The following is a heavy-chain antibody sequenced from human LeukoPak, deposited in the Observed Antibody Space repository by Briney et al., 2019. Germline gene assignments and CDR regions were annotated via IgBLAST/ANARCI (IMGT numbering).Heavy chain of an antibody. Sequence: GGSLRLSCAASGFTFSSYWMSWVRQAPGKGLEWVANIKQDGSEKYYMDSVKGRFTISRDNAKNSLYLQMNSLRAEDTAVYYCARWYCSSTSCRSRSNWFDPWGQGTLVTVSS. V-gene: IGHV3-7*01. D-gene: IGHD2-2*01. CDR1: GFTFSSYW. CDR2: IKQDGSEK. J-gene: IGHJ5*02. CDR3: ARWYCSSTSCRSRSNWFDP.